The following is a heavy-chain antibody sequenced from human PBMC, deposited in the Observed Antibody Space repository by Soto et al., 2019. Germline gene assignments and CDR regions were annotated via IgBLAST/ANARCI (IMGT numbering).Heavy chain of an antibody. CDR2: VYYNGIT. D-gene: IGHD1-1*01. CDR3: ARGVTGTLDY. J-gene: IGHJ4*02. Sequence: SETLSLTLAVSGYSISSGYYWNWIRPSPGKGLEWIGCVYYNGITFTNPSLKSRVTMTVDTSKNHFSLRLTSVTAADAATYFCARGVTGTLDYWGQGTLVTVSS. V-gene: IGHV4-38-2*01. CDR1: GYSISSGYY.